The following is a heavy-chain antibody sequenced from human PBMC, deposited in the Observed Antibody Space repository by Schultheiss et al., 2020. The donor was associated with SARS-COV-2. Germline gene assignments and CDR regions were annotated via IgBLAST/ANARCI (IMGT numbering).Heavy chain of an antibody. J-gene: IGHJ6*02. CDR3: AKDLYWHIVVVTNMDV. CDR1: GFTFSSYS. Sequence: GESLKISCAASGFTFSSYSMNWVRQAPGKGLEWVSSISSSSSYIYYADSVKGRFTISRDNSKNTLYLQMNSLRAEDTAVYYCAKDLYWHIVVVTNMDVWGQGTTVTVSS. D-gene: IGHD2-21*02. V-gene: IGHV3-21*04. CDR2: ISSSSSYI.